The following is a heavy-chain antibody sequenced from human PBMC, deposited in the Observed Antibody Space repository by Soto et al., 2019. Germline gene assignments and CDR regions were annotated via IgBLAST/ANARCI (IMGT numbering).Heavy chain of an antibody. Sequence: PGESLKISCKGSGYSFTSYWIGWVRQMPGKGLEWMGIIYPGDSDTRYSPSFQGQVTISADKSISTAYLQWSSLKASDTAMYYCARLPLRSYYYYYGMDVWGQGTTVTVSS. D-gene: IGHD4-17*01. CDR2: IYPGDSDT. CDR3: ARLPLRSYYYYYGMDV. J-gene: IGHJ6*02. V-gene: IGHV5-51*01. CDR1: GYSFTSYW.